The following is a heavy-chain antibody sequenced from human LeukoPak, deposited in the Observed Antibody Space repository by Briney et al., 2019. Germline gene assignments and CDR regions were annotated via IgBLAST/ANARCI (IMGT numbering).Heavy chain of an antibody. CDR3: TRMTTGHDY. CDR1: GVSFDDYY. CDR2: INHSGYT. D-gene: IGHD4-17*01. V-gene: IGHV4-34*01. Sequence: SETLSLTCAVSGVSFDDYYSAWVRQTPGKGLEWIGEINHSGYTNDSPSLKSRVTLSIDTSRKQFSLNLRSVTVADAGTYYCTRMTTGHDYWGQGTLVTVSS. J-gene: IGHJ4*02.